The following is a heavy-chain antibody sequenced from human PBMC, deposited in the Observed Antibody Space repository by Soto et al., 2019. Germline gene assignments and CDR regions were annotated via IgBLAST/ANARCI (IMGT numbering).Heavy chain of an antibody. V-gene: IGHV1-69*13. Sequence: GASVKVSFKASGGTLRSYAISWVRQAPGQGVEWMGGIIPIFGTANYAQKFQGRVTITADESTSTAYMELSSLRSEDTAVYYCARFRGRPGGDYYYYGMDVWGQGTTVTVSS. CDR2: IIPIFGTA. CDR1: GGTLRSYA. D-gene: IGHD2-21*01. J-gene: IGHJ6*02. CDR3: ARFRGRPGGDYYYYGMDV.